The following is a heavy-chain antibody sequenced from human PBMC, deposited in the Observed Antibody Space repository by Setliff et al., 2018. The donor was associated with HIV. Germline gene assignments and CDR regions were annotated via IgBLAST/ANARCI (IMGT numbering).Heavy chain of an antibody. D-gene: IGHD3-10*01. V-gene: IGHV3-15*01. CDR3: TTTLSLWFGAPFDY. J-gene: IGHJ4*02. CDR2: IKSKTDGGTT. Sequence: GGSLRLSCAASGFTFSTAWMNWGRQAQGKGLEWVGHIKSKTDGGTTDYAAPVKGRFTISRDDSKNTLYLQMNSLKSEDTAVYYCTTTLSLWFGAPFDYWGQGTLVTVSS. CDR1: GFTFSTAW.